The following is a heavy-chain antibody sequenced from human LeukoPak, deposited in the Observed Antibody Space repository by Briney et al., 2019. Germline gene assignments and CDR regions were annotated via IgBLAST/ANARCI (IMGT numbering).Heavy chain of an antibody. Sequence: ASVKVSCKASGYSFTSHYMHWVRQAPGQGLEWLELINPSGSSTLYAQKFQGRVTMTRDMSTTTDYMELSSLRSEDTAVYYCARVKYWVDGFDIWGQGTMVTVSS. CDR3: ARVKYWVDGFDI. V-gene: IGHV1-46*01. CDR1: GYSFTSHY. J-gene: IGHJ3*02. D-gene: IGHD2-8*02. CDR2: INPSGSST.